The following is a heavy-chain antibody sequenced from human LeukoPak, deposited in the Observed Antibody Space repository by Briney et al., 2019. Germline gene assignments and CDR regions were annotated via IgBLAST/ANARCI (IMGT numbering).Heavy chain of an antibody. Sequence: MSGGSLRLSCAASGFTFISYSMKWVRQAPGKGLEWVSSIGAICSYVYYSDSVKGRFTISRDDSKNPLYLQMSDLRAEDTAVYYCSKTFCSGGSCYEALFDSWGKGTLVSVSS. D-gene: IGHD2-15*01. CDR2: IGAICSYV. CDR1: GFTFISYS. J-gene: IGHJ4*02. V-gene: IGHV3-21*01. CDR3: SKTFCSGGSCYEALFDS.